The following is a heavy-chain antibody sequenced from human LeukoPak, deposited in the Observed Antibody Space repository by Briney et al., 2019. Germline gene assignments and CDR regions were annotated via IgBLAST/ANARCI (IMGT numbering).Heavy chain of an antibody. CDR3: ARVYCSSTSGYRGGMDV. V-gene: IGHV4-30-2*01. J-gene: IGHJ6*02. CDR1: GGSISSGGYS. D-gene: IGHD2-2*01. Sequence: SETLSLTCAVSGGSISSGGYSWSWLRQRPGKGLEWIGYIYHSGSTYYNPSLKSRFTISVDRSKNQFSLKLSSVTAADTAVYYCARVYCSSTSGYRGGMDVWGQGTTVTVSS. CDR2: IYHSGST.